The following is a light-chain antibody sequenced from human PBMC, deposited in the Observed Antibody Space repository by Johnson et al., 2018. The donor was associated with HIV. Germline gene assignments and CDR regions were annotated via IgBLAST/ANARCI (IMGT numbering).Light chain of an antibody. Sequence: QSALTQPPSVSAAPGQKVTISCSGTSSNVGNNYVSWYQQFTGTAPKLLIYENNKRPSGIPDRFSGSKSGTSATLGITGLQTGDEADYYCGTWDSSLGVFGTGTKVTFL. CDR1: SSNVGNNY. J-gene: IGLJ1*01. V-gene: IGLV1-51*02. CDR2: ENN. CDR3: GTWDSSLGV.